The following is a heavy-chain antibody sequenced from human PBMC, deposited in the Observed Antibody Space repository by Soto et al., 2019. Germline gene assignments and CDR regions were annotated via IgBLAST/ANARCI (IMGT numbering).Heavy chain of an antibody. D-gene: IGHD3-22*01. V-gene: IGHV3-30*18. CDR1: GFTFSSYG. CDR2: ISYDGSNK. CDR3: AKDTYYYDSSGYYYYYYYGMDV. Sequence: PGGSLRLSCAASGFTFSSYGMHWVRQAPGKGLEWVAVISYDGSNKYYADSVKGRFTISRDNSKNTLYLQMNSLRAEDTAVYHCAKDTYYYDSSGYYYYYYYGMDVWGQGTTVTVSS. J-gene: IGHJ6*02.